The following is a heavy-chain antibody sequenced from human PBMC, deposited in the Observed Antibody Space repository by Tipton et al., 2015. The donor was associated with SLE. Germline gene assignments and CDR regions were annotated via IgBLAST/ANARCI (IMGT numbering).Heavy chain of an antibody. Sequence: LRLTCTVSGGSISSGGYYWSWIRQHPGKGLEWIGYIYYSGSTYYNPSLKSRVTISVDTSKNQFSLKLSSVTAADTAVYYCARDAQYYDSSGTLTGYWGQGTRVTVSS. V-gene: IGHV4-31*03. CDR3: ARDAQYYDSSGTLTGY. D-gene: IGHD3-22*01. J-gene: IGHJ4*02. CDR1: GGSISSGGYY. CDR2: IYYSGST.